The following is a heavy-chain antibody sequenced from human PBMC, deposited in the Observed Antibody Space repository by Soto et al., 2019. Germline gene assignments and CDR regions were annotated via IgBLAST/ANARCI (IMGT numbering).Heavy chain of an antibody. V-gene: IGHV1-3*01. Sequence: GASVKVSCKASGYTFTTYAMHWVRQAPGQRLEWMGWINADNGNTKYSQKFQGRVTMTRDTSTSTVYMELSSLRPEDTAVYYCARDHAGAAEWLLIDYWFDPWGQGTLVTVSS. CDR2: INADNGNT. J-gene: IGHJ5*02. D-gene: IGHD3-3*01. CDR1: GYTFTTYA. CDR3: ARDHAGAAEWLLIDYWFDP.